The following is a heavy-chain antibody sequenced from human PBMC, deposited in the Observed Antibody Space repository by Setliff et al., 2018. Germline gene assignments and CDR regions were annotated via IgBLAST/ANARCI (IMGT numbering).Heavy chain of an antibody. J-gene: IGHJ4*02. CDR2: ISSSSSPI. Sequence: LRLSCAASGFTFSTYSMNWVRQAPGKGLEWVSYISSSSSPIYYADSVKGRFTISRDNSKNTLYLQMNSLRAEDTAVYYCAKDGYYYDSSGYFFDYWGQGTLVTVSS. CDR3: AKDGYYYDSSGYFFDY. CDR1: GFTFSTYS. V-gene: IGHV3-48*01. D-gene: IGHD3-22*01.